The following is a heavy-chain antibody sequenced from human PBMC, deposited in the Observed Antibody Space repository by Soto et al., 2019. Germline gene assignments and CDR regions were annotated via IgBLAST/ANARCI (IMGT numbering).Heavy chain of an antibody. CDR2: INPNGGST. D-gene: IGHD2-21*01. Sequence: VPLVQSGAEVKKPGASVKISCKASGYTFIHYYIHWVRQAPGQGLEWMAIINPNGGSTNYAQKFQGRVTVTSDTSTTTVSMELNSLESDDTAVYFCARSLLQGDFWGQGTLVTVSS. CDR3: ARSLLQGDF. J-gene: IGHJ4*02. V-gene: IGHV1-46*01. CDR1: GYTFIHYY.